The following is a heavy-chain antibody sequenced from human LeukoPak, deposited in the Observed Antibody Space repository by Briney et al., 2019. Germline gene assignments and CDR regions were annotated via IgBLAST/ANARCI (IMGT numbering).Heavy chain of an antibody. Sequence: GGSLRLSCAASGFTFSSYWMSWVRQAPGKGLEWVANIKQDGSEKYYVDSVKGRFTISRDNAKKSLYLQTNSLRAEDTAVYYCASYSGSYYAAFDIWGQGTMVTVSS. CDR3: ASYSGSYYAAFDI. CDR1: GFTFSSYW. D-gene: IGHD1-26*01. CDR2: IKQDGSEK. J-gene: IGHJ3*02. V-gene: IGHV3-7*05.